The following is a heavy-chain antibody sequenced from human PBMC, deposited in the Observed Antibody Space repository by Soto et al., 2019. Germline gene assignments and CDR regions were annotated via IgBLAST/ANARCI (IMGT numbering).Heavy chain of an antibody. J-gene: IGHJ3*02. CDR2: ISWDGGST. D-gene: IGHD6-19*01. CDR1: GFTFDDYT. CDR3: AKDLGLGYSSGWYTIGDAFDI. Sequence: PVGSLRLSCAASGFTFDDYTMHWVRQAPGKGLEWVSLISWDGGSTYYADSVKGRFTISRDNSKNSLYLQMNSLRTEDTALYYCAKDLGLGYSSGWYTIGDAFDIWGQGTMVTVSS. V-gene: IGHV3-43*01.